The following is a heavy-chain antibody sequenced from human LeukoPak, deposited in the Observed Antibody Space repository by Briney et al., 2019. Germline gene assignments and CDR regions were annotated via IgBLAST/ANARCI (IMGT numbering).Heavy chain of an antibody. V-gene: IGHV4-39*07. CDR1: GGSISSSSYY. CDR2: IYYSGST. Sequence: PSETLSLTCTVSGGSISSSSYYWGWIRQPPGKGLEWIGSIYYSGSTYYNPSLKSRVTISVDTSKNQFSLKLNSVTAADTAVYYCVRDLGTMIRGVRGWFDPWGQGTLVTVSS. D-gene: IGHD3-10*01. J-gene: IGHJ5*02. CDR3: VRDLGTMIRGVRGWFDP.